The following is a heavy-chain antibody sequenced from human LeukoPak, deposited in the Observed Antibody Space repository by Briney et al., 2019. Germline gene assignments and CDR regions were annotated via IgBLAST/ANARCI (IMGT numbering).Heavy chain of an antibody. CDR2: VKGDGRTT. D-gene: IGHD5-18*01. V-gene: IGHV3-74*01. J-gene: IGHJ4*02. CDR3: ATGHSYGYAY. CDR1: GLTFSDFW. Sequence: PGGSLRLSCAASGLTFSDFWMHWVRQPPGKGLVWVALVKGDGRTTIYADSVKGRFTISRDNAKNTLYLQMNSLRADDSGVYYCATGHSYGYAYWGQGVLVTVSS.